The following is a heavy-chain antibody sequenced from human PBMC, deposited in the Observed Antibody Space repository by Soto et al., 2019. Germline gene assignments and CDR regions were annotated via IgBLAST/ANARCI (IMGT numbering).Heavy chain of an antibody. CDR2: FDPEDGET. CDR1: GYTXTELS. Sequence: ASVKVSCKVSGYTXTELSMHWVRQAPGKGLEWMGGFDPEDGETIYAQKFQGRVTMTEDTSTDTAYMELSSLRSEDTAVYYCETILRYFDWIRFDYWGQGTLVTVSS. J-gene: IGHJ4*02. CDR3: ETILRYFDWIRFDY. D-gene: IGHD3-9*01. V-gene: IGHV1-24*01.